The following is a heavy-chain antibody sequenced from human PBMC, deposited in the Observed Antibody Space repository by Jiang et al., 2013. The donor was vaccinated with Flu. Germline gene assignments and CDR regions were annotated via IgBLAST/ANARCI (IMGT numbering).Heavy chain of an antibody. V-gene: IGHV4-59*01. D-gene: IGHD4-17*01. Sequence: GPGLVKPSEILSLTCTVSGGSISSYYWSWIRQPPGKGLEWIGYIYYSGSTNYNPSLKSRVTISVDTSKNQFSLKLSSVTAADTAVYYCALGGDYGFDYWGQGTLVTVSS. CDR2: IYYSGST. J-gene: IGHJ4*02. CDR3: ALGGDYGFDY. CDR1: GGSISSYY.